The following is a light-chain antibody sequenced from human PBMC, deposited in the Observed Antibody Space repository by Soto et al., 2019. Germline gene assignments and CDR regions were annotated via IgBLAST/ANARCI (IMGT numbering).Light chain of an antibody. CDR2: EVS. CDR3: CSSAGSSF. CDR1: SSDVGSYNL. Sequence: QSALTQPASVSGSPGQSITISCTGTSSDVGSYNLVSWYQQHPGKAPKLMIYEVSKRPSGVSNRFSGSKSGNTASLTISGLQAEDEADYYCCSSAGSSFFGTGTKLTVL. V-gene: IGLV2-23*02. J-gene: IGLJ1*01.